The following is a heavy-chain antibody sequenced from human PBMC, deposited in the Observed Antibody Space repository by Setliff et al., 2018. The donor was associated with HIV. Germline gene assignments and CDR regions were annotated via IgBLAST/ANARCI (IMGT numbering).Heavy chain of an antibody. Sequence: AASVKVSCKPSGYTFSNYDINWVRQAAGQGLEWMGWMNPDSRNTGYAQRFEGRVTLTWDTSISTAYLELNHLKSDDTAVYYCARARTDYYDRRRRSHYYIDVWARGATVTVS. V-gene: IGHV1-8*02. J-gene: IGHJ6*03. CDR3: ARARTDYYDRRRRSHYYIDV. CDR2: MNPDSRNT. CDR1: GYTFSNYD. D-gene: IGHD3-22*01.